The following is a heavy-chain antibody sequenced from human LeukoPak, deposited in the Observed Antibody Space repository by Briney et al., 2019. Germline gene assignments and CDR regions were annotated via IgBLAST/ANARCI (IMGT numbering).Heavy chain of an antibody. Sequence: PGGSLRLSCAASGFTFSSYAMHWARQAPGKGLEWVAVISYDGSNKYYADSVKGRFTISRDNSKNTLYLQMNSLRAEDTAVYYCARDTYYYDSSGYYFDYWGQGTLVTVSS. D-gene: IGHD3-22*01. CDR2: ISYDGSNK. CDR3: ARDTYYYDSSGYYFDY. V-gene: IGHV3-30-3*01. J-gene: IGHJ4*02. CDR1: GFTFSSYA.